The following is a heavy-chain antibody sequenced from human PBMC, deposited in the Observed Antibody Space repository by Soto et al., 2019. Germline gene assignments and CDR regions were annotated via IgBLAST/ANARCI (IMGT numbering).Heavy chain of an antibody. D-gene: IGHD3-9*01. Sequence: PSETLSLTCTVSGGSISSSSYYWGWIRQPPGKGLEWIGSIYYSGSTYYNPSLKSRVTISVDTSKNQFSLKLSSVTAADTAVYYCARRYFDWSVDYWGQGTLVTVSS. CDR1: GGSISSSSYY. J-gene: IGHJ4*02. CDR3: ARRYFDWSVDY. CDR2: IYYSGST. V-gene: IGHV4-39*01.